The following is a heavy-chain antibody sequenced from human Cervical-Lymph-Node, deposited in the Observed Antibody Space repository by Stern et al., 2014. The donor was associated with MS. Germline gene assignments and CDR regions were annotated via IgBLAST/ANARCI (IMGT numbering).Heavy chain of an antibody. J-gene: IGHJ6*02. Sequence: VQLVQSGAEGKNHGASVKVACMASGGTFSDYGVSWVRQAPGQGLDWMGGSIPIFGTTNYAQKFQGRVAITPATSMRTVYMELTGLTSADTAVYYCARDNDDNGMDVWGQGTTVTVSS. D-gene: IGHD1-1*01. CDR2: SIPIFGTT. CDR3: ARDNDDNGMDV. V-gene: IGHV1-69*06. CDR1: GGTFSDYG.